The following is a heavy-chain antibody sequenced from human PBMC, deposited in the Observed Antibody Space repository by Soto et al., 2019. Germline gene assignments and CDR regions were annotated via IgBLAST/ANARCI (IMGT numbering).Heavy chain of an antibody. J-gene: IGHJ4*02. D-gene: IGHD3-3*01. CDR2: IIPILGIA. CDR3: ARDGNYDFWSGYYN. V-gene: IGHV1-69*08. Sequence: QVQLVQSGAEVKKPGSSVKVSCKASGGTFSSYTISWVRQAPGQGLEWMGRIIPILGIANYAQKFQGRVTITADKSTSTAYMELSSLRSEDTAVYYCARDGNYDFWSGYYNWGQGTLVTVSS. CDR1: GGTFSSYT.